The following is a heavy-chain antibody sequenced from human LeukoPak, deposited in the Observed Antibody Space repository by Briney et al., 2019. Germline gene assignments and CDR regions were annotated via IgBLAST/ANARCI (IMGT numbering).Heavy chain of an antibody. V-gene: IGHV1-69*13. CDR2: IIPIFGTA. CDR1: GGTFSSYA. D-gene: IGHD6-13*01. CDR3: ASDIAAAGENGYYYYGMDV. Sequence: SVKVSCKASGGTFSSYAISWVRQTPGQGLEWMGGIIPIFGTANYAQKFQGRVTITADESTSTAYMELSSLRSEDTAVYYCASDIAAAGENGYYYYGMDVWGKGTTVTVSS. J-gene: IGHJ6*04.